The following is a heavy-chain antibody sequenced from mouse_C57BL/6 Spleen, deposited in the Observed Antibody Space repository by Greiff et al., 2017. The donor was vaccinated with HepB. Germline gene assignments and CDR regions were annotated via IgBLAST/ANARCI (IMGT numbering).Heavy chain of an antibody. J-gene: IGHJ3*01. V-gene: IGHV5-4*01. CDR2: ISDGGSYT. CDR3: ARDYYGSLFAY. CDR1: GFTFSSYA. D-gene: IGHD1-1*01. Sequence: EVQLQESGGGLVKPGGSLKLSCAASGFTFSSYAMSWVRQTPEKRLEWVATISDGGSYTYYPDNVKGRFTISRDNAKNNLYLQMSHLKSEDTAMYYCARDYYGSLFAYWGQGTLVTVSA.